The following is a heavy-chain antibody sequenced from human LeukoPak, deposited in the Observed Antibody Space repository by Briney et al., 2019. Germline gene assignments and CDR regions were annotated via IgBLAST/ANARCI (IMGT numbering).Heavy chain of an antibody. CDR3: ARGYCRDDICQVFPY. D-gene: IGHD2-21*02. Sequence: SEALSLTCTVSGVSVSSYYWSWLRQTPEKGLEWIGYMSYSGRTDYGPSLKSRVTMSVDTSKNQFSLKMSYVTAADTGVYYCARGYCRDDICQVFPYWGQGTLVTVSS. CDR1: GVSVSSYY. V-gene: IGHV4-59*02. J-gene: IGHJ4*02. CDR2: MSYSGRT.